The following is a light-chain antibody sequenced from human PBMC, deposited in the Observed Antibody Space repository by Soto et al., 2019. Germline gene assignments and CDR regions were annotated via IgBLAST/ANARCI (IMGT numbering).Light chain of an antibody. CDR2: AAS. J-gene: IGKJ2*01. Sequence: PSSLSASVGDRVTITCRASQSISSYLNWYQQKPGKAPKLLIYAASSLQSGVPSRFSGSGSGTDFTLTIASLQPEDFSTYYCQQSDSTPYTFGQGTKVDIK. CDR1: QSISSY. CDR3: QQSDSTPYT. V-gene: IGKV1-39*01.